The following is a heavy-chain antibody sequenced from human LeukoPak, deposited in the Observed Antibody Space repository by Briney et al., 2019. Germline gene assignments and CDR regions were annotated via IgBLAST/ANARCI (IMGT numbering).Heavy chain of an antibody. D-gene: IGHD3-22*01. CDR1: KFTFSSSE. J-gene: IGHJ4*02. V-gene: IGHV3-48*03. CDR3: ASSRYDSSGYYGIIGY. CDR2: ISSSGSTI. Sequence: GGSLRLSCAASKFTFSSSEMNWVRQAPGKGLEWVSYISSSGSTIYYADSVKGRFTISRDNAKNSLYLQMNSLRAEDTALYYCASSRYDSSGYYGIIGYWGQGTLVTVSS.